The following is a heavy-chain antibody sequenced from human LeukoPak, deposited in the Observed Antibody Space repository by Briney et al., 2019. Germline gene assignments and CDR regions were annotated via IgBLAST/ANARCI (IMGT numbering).Heavy chain of an antibody. D-gene: IGHD3-3*01. J-gene: IGHJ6*02. V-gene: IGHV4-34*01. CDR1: GGSFSGYY. CDR2: INHSGST. CDR3: ARSDLRRSTFRSGYPKDV. Sequence: PSETLSLTCAVYGGSFSGYYWSWIRQPPGKGLEWIGEINHSGSTNYNPSFKSRVTISVDTSKNQFSLKLSSVTAADTAVYYCARSDLRRSTFRSGYPKDVWGQGTTVTVSS.